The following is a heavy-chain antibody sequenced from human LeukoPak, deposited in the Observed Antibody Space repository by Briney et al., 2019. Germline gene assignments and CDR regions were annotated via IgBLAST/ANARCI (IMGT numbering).Heavy chain of an antibody. CDR3: ARHTTVGGSLRFDY. Sequence: GESLKISCKGSGYGFSSYWIGWVRQMPGKGLEYMGIICPGDSDTRYSQSFQGQVTISAGKSINTAYLQWSSLKASDTAMYYCARHTTVGGSLRFDYWGQGTLVTVSS. J-gene: IGHJ4*02. CDR2: ICPGDSDT. V-gene: IGHV5-51*01. CDR1: GYGFSSYW. D-gene: IGHD4-23*01.